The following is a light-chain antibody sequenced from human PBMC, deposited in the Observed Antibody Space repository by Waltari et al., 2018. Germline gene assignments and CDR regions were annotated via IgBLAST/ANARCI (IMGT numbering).Light chain of an antibody. V-gene: IGKV3-20*01. Sequence: EIVLTQSPGTLSLSPGERATLSCRASQSIGRYLAWYQQKPDQAPRLLIHGASSRATGNPDRVSGRGSGTDFSLTIRRLEPEDFSGYYWQNHGPLPGTFGQGTQVEIK. CDR3: QNHGPLPGT. CDR2: GAS. J-gene: IGKJ1*01. CDR1: QSIGRY.